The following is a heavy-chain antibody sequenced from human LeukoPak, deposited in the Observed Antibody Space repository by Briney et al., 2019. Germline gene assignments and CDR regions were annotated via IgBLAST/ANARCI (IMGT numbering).Heavy chain of an antibody. CDR3: AREFAGYGDPQRYGGDDY. J-gene: IGHJ4*02. D-gene: IGHD4-17*01. CDR1: GGSISSGSYY. V-gene: IGHV4-61*02. Sequence: SETLSLTCTVSGGSISSGSYYWSWIRQPAGKGLEWIGRIYTSGSTNYSPSLKSRVAISVDTSKNQFSLKLSSVTAADTAVYYCAREFAGYGDPQRYGGDDYWGQGTLVTVSS. CDR2: IYTSGST.